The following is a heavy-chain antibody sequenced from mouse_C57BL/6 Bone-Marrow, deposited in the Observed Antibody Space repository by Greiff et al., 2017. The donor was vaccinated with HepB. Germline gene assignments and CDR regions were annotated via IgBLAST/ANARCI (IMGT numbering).Heavy chain of an antibody. J-gene: IGHJ4*01. D-gene: IGHD1-1*01. Sequence: QVQLQQPGAELVKPGASVKLSCKASGYTFTSYWMHWVKQRPGQGLEWIGMIHPNSGSTNYNEKFKSKATLTVDKSSSTAYMQLSSLTSEDSAVYYCARSRYYGSISAMDYWGQGTSVTVSS. CDR1: GYTFTSYW. CDR3: ARSRYYGSISAMDY. V-gene: IGHV1-64*01. CDR2: IHPNSGST.